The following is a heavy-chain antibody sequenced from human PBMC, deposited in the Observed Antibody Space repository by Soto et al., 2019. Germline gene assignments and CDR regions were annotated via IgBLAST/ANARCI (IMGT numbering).Heavy chain of an antibody. V-gene: IGHV3-23*01. CDR1: GFTFSSYA. Sequence: EVQLLESGGGLVQPGRSLRLSCAASGFTFSSYAMNWVRQAPGKGLEWVSAMSGTGGSTYYADSVKGRFTISRDNSKNTLYLQMNSLRVEDTAVFYCANAGFSSGWSPSSFDYWGQGTLVTVSS. D-gene: IGHD6-19*01. CDR2: MSGTGGST. J-gene: IGHJ4*02. CDR3: ANAGFSSGWSPSSFDY.